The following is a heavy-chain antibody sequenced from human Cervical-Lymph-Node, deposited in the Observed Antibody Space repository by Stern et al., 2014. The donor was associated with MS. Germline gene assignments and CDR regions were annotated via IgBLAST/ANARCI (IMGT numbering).Heavy chain of an antibody. Sequence: VQLVESGAEVKKPGESLKISCKGSGYTFTNNWIAWVRQMPGKGLEWMGIIYPDDSDIKTSPSLQGRVPLPADKSLITASLRWSRLKAAESAVYFFAGPPPRRKWDDPNYGMDVWGQGTTVTVSS. J-gene: IGHJ6*02. CDR1: GYTFTNNW. CDR3: AGPPPRRKWDDPNYGMDV. CDR2: IYPDDSDI. D-gene: IGHD1-1*01. V-gene: IGHV5-51*03.